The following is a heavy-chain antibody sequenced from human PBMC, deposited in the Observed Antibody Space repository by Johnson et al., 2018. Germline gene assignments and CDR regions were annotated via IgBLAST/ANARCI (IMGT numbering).Heavy chain of an antibody. CDR3: AGGNWNTLVRGTLEAVSYYGMDV. CDR2: IIAIFGVA. J-gene: IGHJ6*02. CDR1: GGTFNRYG. V-gene: IGHV1-69*17. Sequence: QVQLVESGAEVKKPGSSVKVSCKAAGGTFNRYGFSWVRQAPGQGLEWMGGIIAIFGVANYAQKFHGRVTISADISSKTAYMELSSLRSEDTAVYYCAGGNWNTLVRGTLEAVSYYGMDVWGQGTTVTVSS. D-gene: IGHD3-10*01.